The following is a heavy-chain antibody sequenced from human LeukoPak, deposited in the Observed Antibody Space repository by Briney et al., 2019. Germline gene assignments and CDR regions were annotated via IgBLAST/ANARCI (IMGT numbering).Heavy chain of an antibody. V-gene: IGHV4-34*01. CDR1: GGSFSGYY. J-gene: IGHJ4*02. D-gene: IGHD6-19*01. CDR3: ARARGYYSSGSYFGY. CDR2: INHSGST. Sequence: SETLSLTCAVYGGSFSGYYWSRIRQPPGKGLEWIGEINHSGSTNYNPSLKSRVTISVDTSKNQFSLKLSSVTAADTAVYYCARARGYYSSGSYFGYWGQGTLVTVSS.